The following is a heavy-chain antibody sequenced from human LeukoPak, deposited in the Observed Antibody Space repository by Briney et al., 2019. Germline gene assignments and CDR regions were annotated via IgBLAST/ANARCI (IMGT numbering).Heavy chain of an antibody. J-gene: IGHJ3*02. CDR2: ISTSGSDI. CDR1: GFTFGAYN. D-gene: IGHD2-2*02. Sequence: GGSLRLSCEASGFTFGAYNMDWVRQAPGKGLEWVSYISTSGSDIYYTGSVKGRFTISRDNAKRSLYLQMSSLRAEDTAVYYCSRLPTRNNQLVYTSWDAFDIWGQGTTVTVSS. CDR3: SRLPTRNNQLVYTSWDAFDI. V-gene: IGHV3-48*01.